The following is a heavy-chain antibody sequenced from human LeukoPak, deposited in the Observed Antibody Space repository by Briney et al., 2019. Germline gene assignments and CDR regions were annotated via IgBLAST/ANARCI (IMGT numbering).Heavy chain of an antibody. D-gene: IGHD3-10*01. V-gene: IGHV4-61*02. CDR1: GGSISSGSYY. J-gene: IGHJ4*02. CDR2: IYTSGST. Sequence: SETLSLTCTVSGGSISSGSYYWSWIRQPAGKGLEWIGRIYTSGSTNYNPSLKSRVTISVDTSKSQFSLKLSSVTAADTAVYYCARGLLWFGGRYFDYWGQGTLVTVSS. CDR3: ARGLLWFGGRYFDY.